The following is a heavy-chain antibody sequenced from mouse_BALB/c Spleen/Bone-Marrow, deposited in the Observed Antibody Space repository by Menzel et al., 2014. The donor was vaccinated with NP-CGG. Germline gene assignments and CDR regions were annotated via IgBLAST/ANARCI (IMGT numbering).Heavy chain of an antibody. CDR2: ISSGGLYT. Sequence: EVKLEESGGGLVKPGGSLKLSCAASGFTFSSYAMSWVRQSPEKRLEWVAEISSGGLYTYYPDTVPGRFTISRDNAKNTLYLEMSSLRSEDTAMYYCARGGNYLDYWGQGATLTVSS. V-gene: IGHV5-9-4*01. CDR3: ARGGNYLDY. CDR1: GFTFSSYA. J-gene: IGHJ2*01.